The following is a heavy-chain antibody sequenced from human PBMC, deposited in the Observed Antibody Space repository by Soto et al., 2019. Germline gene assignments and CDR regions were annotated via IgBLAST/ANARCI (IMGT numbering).Heavy chain of an antibody. D-gene: IGHD1-1*01. Sequence: PGGSLRLSCAASGFISRSYWMHWVRQVPGKGLVWVSRINGDGRSTSYADSVKGRFTISRDNAKNTLYLQMNSLRADDTAGYCCARGRYLAEYALDIWGQGAMVTVSS. CDR3: ARGRYLAEYALDI. J-gene: IGHJ3*02. CDR1: GFISRSYW. CDR2: INGDGRST. V-gene: IGHV3-74*01.